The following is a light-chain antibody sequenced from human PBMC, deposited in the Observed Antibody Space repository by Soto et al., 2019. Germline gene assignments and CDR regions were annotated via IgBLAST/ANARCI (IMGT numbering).Light chain of an antibody. CDR3: GGWDDSLSGPV. V-gene: IGLV1-40*01. J-gene: IGLJ2*01. Sequence: QSVLTQPPSMSGAPGQRVTMSCTGSSSNLGAGYDVHWYQRLPGAAPKLLIYDNTHRPSGVPNRFSGSKSGTSASLAITGLQAEDEADYYCGGWDDSLSGPVFGGGTKLTVL. CDR1: SSNLGAGYD. CDR2: DNT.